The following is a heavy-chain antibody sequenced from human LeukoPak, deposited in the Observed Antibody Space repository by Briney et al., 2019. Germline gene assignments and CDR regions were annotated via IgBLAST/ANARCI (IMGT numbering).Heavy chain of an antibody. CDR3: ARDKGVRYFDWLIVDY. Sequence: GGSLRLSCAASGFTFSSYAMSWVRQAPRKGLEWVSVVSGSGSSTDYADSVKGRFTISRDNSKNTLYLQMNSLRPEDTAVYYCARDKGVRYFDWLIVDYWGQGTLVTVSS. J-gene: IGHJ4*02. D-gene: IGHD3-9*01. CDR2: VSGSGSST. CDR1: GFTFSSYA. V-gene: IGHV3-23*01.